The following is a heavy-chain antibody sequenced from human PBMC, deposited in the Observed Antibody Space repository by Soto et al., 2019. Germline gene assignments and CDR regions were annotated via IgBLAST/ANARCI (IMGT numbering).Heavy chain of an antibody. CDR3: ARDWKAVAGRGGPFN. CDR1: GFTFSSYA. CDR2: ISYDGSNK. Sequence: GGSLRLSCAASGFTFSSYAMHWVRQAPGKGLEWVAVISYDGSNKYYADSVKGRFTISRDNSKNTLYLQMNSLRAEDTAVYYCARDWKAVAGRGGPFNWGQGTLVTVSS. J-gene: IGHJ4*02. D-gene: IGHD6-19*01. V-gene: IGHV3-30-3*01.